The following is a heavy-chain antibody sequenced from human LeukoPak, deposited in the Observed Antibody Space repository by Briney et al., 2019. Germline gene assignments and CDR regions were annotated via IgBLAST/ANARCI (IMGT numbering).Heavy chain of an antibody. Sequence: GGSLRLSCAASGFTFSSYWMHWVRQAPGKGLVWVSRIKSDGSSTSYADSVKGRFTISRDNAKNTLYLQMNSLRTEDTAVYYCARAQYYDSTTAGGMGVWGRGTTVTVSS. CDR2: IKSDGSST. CDR3: ARAQYYDSTTAGGMGV. D-gene: IGHD3-22*01. CDR1: GFTFSSYW. J-gene: IGHJ6*02. V-gene: IGHV3-74*01.